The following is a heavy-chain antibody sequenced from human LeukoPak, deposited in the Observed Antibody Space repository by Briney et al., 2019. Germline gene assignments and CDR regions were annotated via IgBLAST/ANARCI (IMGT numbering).Heavy chain of an antibody. CDR1: GGSIIGNSYS. CDR2: IYGSGST. Sequence: SETLSLTCTVSGGSIIGNSYSWGWIRQPQGKGLEWIGSIYGSGSTSYNPSLKSRVTISVDTSKNQFSLRMGSVTAADTAAYYCARDPDYYGSGSYPASAFDIRGQGTMVTVSS. J-gene: IGHJ3*02. D-gene: IGHD3-10*01. CDR3: ARDPDYYGSGSYPASAFDI. V-gene: IGHV4-39*07.